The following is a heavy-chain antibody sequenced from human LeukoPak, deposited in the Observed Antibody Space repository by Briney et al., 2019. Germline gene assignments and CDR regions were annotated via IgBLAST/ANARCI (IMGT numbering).Heavy chain of an antibody. CDR3: ARRSRDGYNYYWFDP. Sequence: SETLSLTCAVYGGTFSGYYWSWIRQPPGKGLEWIGEINHSGSTNYNPSLKSRVTISVDTSKNQFSLKLSSVTAADTAVYYCARRSRDGYNYYWFDPWGQGTLVTVSS. D-gene: IGHD5-24*01. CDR1: GGTFSGYY. J-gene: IGHJ5*02. CDR2: INHSGST. V-gene: IGHV4-34*01.